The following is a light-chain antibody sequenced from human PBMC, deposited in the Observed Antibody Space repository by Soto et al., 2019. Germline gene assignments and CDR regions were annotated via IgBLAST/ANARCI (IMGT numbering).Light chain of an antibody. Sequence: DIQMTQSPSSLSASVGDRVTITCRASQNLKNNLSWYQQKPGKAPTLQIYTAFSLQSGVPSRFSGSEFGADVSITIDSLQHEDFASYYCQQSYRTPWTFGRGTKVEIK. CDR1: QNLKNN. J-gene: IGKJ1*01. CDR2: TAF. CDR3: QQSYRTPWT. V-gene: IGKV1-39*01.